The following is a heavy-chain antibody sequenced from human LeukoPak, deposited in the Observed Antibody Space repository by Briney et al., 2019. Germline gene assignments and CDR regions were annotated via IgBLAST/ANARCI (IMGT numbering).Heavy chain of an antibody. CDR3: AKLAGYYDSSGDGAFDV. J-gene: IGHJ3*01. CDR2: FSGSGGTT. V-gene: IGHV3-23*01. D-gene: IGHD3-22*01. CDR1: GFTFSSYA. Sequence: PGGSLRLSCAASGFTFSSYAMSWVRQAPGKGLEWVSGFSGSGGTTYYADSVKGRFTISRDNSKNTLYLQMNSLRAEDTAVYYCAKLAGYYDSSGDGAFDVWGQGTMVPVSS.